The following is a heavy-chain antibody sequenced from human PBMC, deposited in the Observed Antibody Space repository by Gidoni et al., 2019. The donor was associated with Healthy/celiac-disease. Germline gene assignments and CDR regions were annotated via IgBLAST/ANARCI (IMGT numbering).Heavy chain of an antibody. Sequence: QVQLQESGPGLVKPSETLSLTCPVSGGSISSYYWSWIRQPAGKGLEWIGRIYTSGSTNYNPSLKSRVTMSVDTSKNQFSLKLSSVTAADTAVYYCARDGGYCGGDCYSFVMDVWGQGTTVTVSS. CDR3: ARDGGYCGGDCYSFVMDV. D-gene: IGHD2-21*02. V-gene: IGHV4-4*07. CDR1: GGSISSYY. J-gene: IGHJ6*02. CDR2: IYTSGST.